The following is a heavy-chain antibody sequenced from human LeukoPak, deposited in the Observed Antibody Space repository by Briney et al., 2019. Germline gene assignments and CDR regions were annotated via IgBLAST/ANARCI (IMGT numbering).Heavy chain of an antibody. CDR3: ATSKYSGSY. J-gene: IGHJ4*02. Sequence: PGGSLRLSCAASGFTFDDYAMHWVRQAPGKGLEWVSGISWNSGSIGYADSVKGRFTISRDNAKNTLNLQMNSLRAEDTAVYYCATSKYSGSYWGQGTLVTVSS. CDR1: GFTFDDYA. D-gene: IGHD1-26*01. CDR2: ISWNSGSI. V-gene: IGHV3-9*01.